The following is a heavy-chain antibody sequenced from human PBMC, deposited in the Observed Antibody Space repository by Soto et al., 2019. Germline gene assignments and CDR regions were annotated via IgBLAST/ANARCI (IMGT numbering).Heavy chain of an antibody. CDR2: IYYSGST. D-gene: IGHD3-9*01. Sequence: SETVSLTCTVSGGSISSGDYYWSWIRQPPGKGLEWIGYIYYSGSTYYNPSLKSRVTISVDTSKNQFSLKLSSVTAADTAVYYCARVRLVITGGTYYYYGMDVWGQGTTVTVSS. V-gene: IGHV4-30-4*01. CDR1: GGSISSGDYY. CDR3: ARVRLVITGGTYYYYGMDV. J-gene: IGHJ6*02.